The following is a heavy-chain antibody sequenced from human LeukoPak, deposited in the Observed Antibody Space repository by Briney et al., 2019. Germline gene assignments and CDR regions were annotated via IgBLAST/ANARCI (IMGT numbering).Heavy chain of an antibody. CDR3: ISAHVY. J-gene: IGHJ4*02. Sequence: SGGSLRLSCVVSGYSFSTNMMTWVRQAPGKGLEWVATILPGGRESYHVDSVKGRFTISRDNAKTSLYLQMNILRAEDTAVYYCISAHVYWGQGTLVTVTS. V-gene: IGHV3-7*01. D-gene: IGHD6-25*01. CDR2: ILPGGRES. CDR1: GYSFSTNM.